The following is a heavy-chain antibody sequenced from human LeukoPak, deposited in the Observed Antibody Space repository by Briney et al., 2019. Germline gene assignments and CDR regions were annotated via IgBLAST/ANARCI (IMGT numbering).Heavy chain of an antibody. CDR1: GFSFSSYD. V-gene: IGHV3-30*18. CDR3: AKAFGNYYFDY. D-gene: IGHD1-14*01. CDR2: VSYDGRNK. Sequence: PGGSLKLSCAVSGFSFSSYDMHWVRQAPGKGLEWVAVVSYDGRNKYYTDSVKGRFTISRDNSKNTLYLQMNSLRAEDTAVYYCAKAFGNYYFDYWGQGTLVTVSS. J-gene: IGHJ4*02.